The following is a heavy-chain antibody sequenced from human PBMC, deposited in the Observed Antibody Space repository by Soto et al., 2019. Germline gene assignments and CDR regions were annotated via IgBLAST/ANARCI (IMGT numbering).Heavy chain of an antibody. J-gene: IGHJ3*02. D-gene: IGHD2-2*02. CDR2: IIATLDLT. V-gene: IGHV1-69*02. Sequence: QVQLGQSGPELKKPGSSVRVSCRAAGGTFNSYTITWVRQSPGQGLEWLGRIIATLDLTNSAQNFQGRDTITADKSTSTAYMELTRLRSEETAVYYCETEIGDHTAFDNWGQGTVVTVSS. CDR1: GGTFNSYT. CDR3: ETEIGDHTAFDN.